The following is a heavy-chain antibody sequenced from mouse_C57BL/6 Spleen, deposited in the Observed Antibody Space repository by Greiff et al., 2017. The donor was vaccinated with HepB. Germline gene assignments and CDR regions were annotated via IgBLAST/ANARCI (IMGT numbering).Heavy chain of an antibody. CDR2: IHPNSGST. J-gene: IGHJ3*01. CDR3: ARNCGSSLDWFAY. V-gene: IGHV1-64*01. Sequence: QVQLKQPGAELVKPGASVKLSCKASGYTFTSYWMHWVKQRPGQGLEWIGMIHPNSGSTNYNEKFKSKATLTVDKASSTAYMQLSSLTSEDSAVYYCARNCGSSLDWFAYWGQGTLVTVSA. D-gene: IGHD1-1*01. CDR1: GYTFTSYW.